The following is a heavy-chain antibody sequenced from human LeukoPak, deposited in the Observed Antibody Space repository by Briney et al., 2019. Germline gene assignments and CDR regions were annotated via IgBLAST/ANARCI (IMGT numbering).Heavy chain of an antibody. CDR3: AKDHEDIVVVVADAFDI. CDR2: ISGSGGST. J-gene: IGHJ3*02. CDR1: GFTFSNAW. Sequence: GGSLRLSCAASGFTFSNAWMSWVRQAPGKGLEWVSAISGSGGSTYYADSVKGRFTISRDNSKNTLYLQMNSLRAEDTAVYYCAKDHEDIVVVVADAFDIWGQGTMVTVSS. V-gene: IGHV3-23*01. D-gene: IGHD2-15*01.